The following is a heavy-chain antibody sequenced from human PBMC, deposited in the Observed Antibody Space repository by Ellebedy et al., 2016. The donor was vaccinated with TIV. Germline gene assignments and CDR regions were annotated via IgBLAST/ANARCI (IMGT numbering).Heavy chain of an antibody. CDR2: IGSRSHYV. D-gene: IGHD5-24*01. V-gene: IGHV3-21*01. Sequence: GESLKISCTASGFGFSDYSMNWVRQAPGKGLEWVSSIGSRSHYVHYADSVKGRFTMSRDNTKNSLYLHMNSLRADESGIYYCVSLEVASVRDWLDPWGQGTLVTVSS. CDR1: GFGFSDYS. J-gene: IGHJ5*02. CDR3: VSLEVASVRDWLDP.